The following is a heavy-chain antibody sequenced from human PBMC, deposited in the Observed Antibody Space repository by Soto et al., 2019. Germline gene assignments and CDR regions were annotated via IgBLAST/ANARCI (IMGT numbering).Heavy chain of an antibody. CDR3: ARDTYRNFDY. V-gene: IGHV1-2*02. Sequence: QVQLVQSGAEVKTPGASVKVSCKASGYTFTDYYVHWVRQAPGQGLEWMGWINTTTGGTNYAQKFQGRVTMTRDTSITTAYLELNRLTSDDTAVYYCARDTYRNFDYWGQGTLVTASP. CDR2: INTTTGGT. D-gene: IGHD3-16*02. J-gene: IGHJ4*02. CDR1: GYTFTDYY.